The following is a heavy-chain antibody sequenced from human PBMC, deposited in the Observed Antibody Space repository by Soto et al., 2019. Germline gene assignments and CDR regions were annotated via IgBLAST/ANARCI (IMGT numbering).Heavy chain of an antibody. D-gene: IGHD3-10*02. Sequence: TLSLTCTVSGGSISSYYWSWIRQPPGKALEWLARIDWDDDKYYSTSLKTRLTISKDTSKNQVVLTMTNMDPVDTATYYCARNRVRGWFDPWGQGILVTVSS. CDR1: GGSISSYYW. CDR3: ARNRVRGWFDP. J-gene: IGHJ5*02. V-gene: IGHV2-70*11. CDR2: IDWDDDK.